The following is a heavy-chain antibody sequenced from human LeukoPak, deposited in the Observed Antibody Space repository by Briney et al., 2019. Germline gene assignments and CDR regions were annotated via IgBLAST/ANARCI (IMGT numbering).Heavy chain of an antibody. CDR1: GFIVSSKY. CDR3: ARDRDYALDY. V-gene: IGHV3-66*02. J-gene: IGHJ4*02. D-gene: IGHD2-2*01. Sequence: GGSLRLSCATSGFIVSSKYMIWVRQAPGKGLEWVSVIHSGGSTYSADSVKGRFTISRDNSKNALYLQMNSLRPEDTAVYYCARDRDYALDYWGQGTLVTVSS. CDR2: IHSGGST.